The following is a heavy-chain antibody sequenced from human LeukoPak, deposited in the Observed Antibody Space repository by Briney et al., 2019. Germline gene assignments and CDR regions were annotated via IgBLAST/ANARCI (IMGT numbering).Heavy chain of an antibody. Sequence: GGTLRLSCAASGFTFSSYDMSWVRQAPGKGLEWVSAISGSGGSTYYADSVKGRFTISRDNSKNTLYLQMNSLRAEDTAVYYCAKNKLSSSGWSRTSYYFDYWGQGTLVTVSS. CDR1: GFTFSSYD. J-gene: IGHJ4*02. V-gene: IGHV3-23*01. CDR2: ISGSGGST. D-gene: IGHD6-19*01. CDR3: AKNKLSSSGWSRTSYYFDY.